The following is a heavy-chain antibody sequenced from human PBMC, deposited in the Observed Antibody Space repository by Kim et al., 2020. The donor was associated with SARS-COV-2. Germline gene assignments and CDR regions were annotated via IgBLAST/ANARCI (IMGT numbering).Heavy chain of an antibody. D-gene: IGHD6-25*01. V-gene: IGHV3-21*01. CDR3: ARRVAAGHDAFDI. CDR2: ISTSGSYI. J-gene: IGHJ3*02. Sequence: GGSLRLSCAASGLTFSTYSMNWVRQAPGKGLEWVSSISTSGSYIYYADSVKGRFTVSRDNPKNSLYLQMNSLRAEDMAVYYCARRVAAGHDAFDIWGQGTMVTVSS. CDR1: GLTFSTYS.